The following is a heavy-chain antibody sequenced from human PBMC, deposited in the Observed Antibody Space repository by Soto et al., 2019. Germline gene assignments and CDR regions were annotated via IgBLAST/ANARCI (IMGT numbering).Heavy chain of an antibody. V-gene: IGHV3-53*01. CDR3: ATGVYHLDH. Sequence: EVQLVESGGGLMQPRGSLRLSCAASGFNVSTNYMTWVRQAPGKGLEWVSVIYSGGTTYYADSVKGRFIISRDNFKNTLYLQMNSLRAEDTALYYCATGVYHLDHWGQGTLVTVSS. CDR1: GFNVSTNY. D-gene: IGHD7-27*01. CDR2: IYSGGTT. J-gene: IGHJ4*02.